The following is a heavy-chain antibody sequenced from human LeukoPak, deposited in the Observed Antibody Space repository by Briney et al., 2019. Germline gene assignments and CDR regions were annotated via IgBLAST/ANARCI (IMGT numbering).Heavy chain of an antibody. CDR3: ARGKYSYVERTSFGP. CDR1: GYTFTSYG. CDR2: ISAYNGNT. Sequence: ASVKVSCKASGYTFTSYGISWVRQAPGQGLEWMGWISAYNGNTNYAQKLQGRVTMTTDTSTSTAYMELRSLRSDDTAVYYCARGKYSYVERTSFGPWGQGTLVTVSS. V-gene: IGHV1-18*01. D-gene: IGHD3-16*01. J-gene: IGHJ5*02.